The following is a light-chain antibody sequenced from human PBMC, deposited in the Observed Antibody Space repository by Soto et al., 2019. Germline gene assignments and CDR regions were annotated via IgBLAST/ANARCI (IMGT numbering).Light chain of an antibody. V-gene: IGKV3-15*01. Sequence: EIVLTQSPGTLSLSPGERATLSCRASQSVSIKLAWYQQKPGQAPRLLIYGASTRATGIPARFSGGGSGTEFTLTISSLQSEDFAVYFCQQYNNWPPITFGQGTRLEIK. CDR2: GAS. CDR3: QQYNNWPPIT. J-gene: IGKJ5*01. CDR1: QSVSIK.